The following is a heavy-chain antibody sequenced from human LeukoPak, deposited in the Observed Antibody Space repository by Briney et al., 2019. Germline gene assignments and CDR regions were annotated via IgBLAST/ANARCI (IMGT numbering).Heavy chain of an antibody. J-gene: IGHJ5*02. CDR1: GYTFTSYG. CDR2: ISAYNGNT. V-gene: IGHV1-18*01. CDR3: ARDYYGSGSYYNVRPQRWFDP. D-gene: IGHD3-10*01. Sequence: GASVKVSCKASGYTFTSYGISWVRQAPGQGLEWMGWISAYNGNTNYAQKLQGRVTMTTDTSTSTAYMELRSLRSDDTAVYYCARDYYGSGSYYNVRPQRWFDPWGQGTLVTVSS.